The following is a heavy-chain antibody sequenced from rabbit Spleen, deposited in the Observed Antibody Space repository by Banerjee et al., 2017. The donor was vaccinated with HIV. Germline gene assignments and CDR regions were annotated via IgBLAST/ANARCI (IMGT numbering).Heavy chain of an antibody. D-gene: IGHD1-1*01. J-gene: IGHJ4*01. CDR1: GFSFSGSDY. CDR2: INVATGKP. CDR3: ARDLVAVIGWNFNL. V-gene: IGHV1S40*01. Sequence: QSLEESGGDLVKPGASLTLTCTASGFSFSGSDYMCWVRQAPGKGLEWIACINVATGKPVYATWAKGRFTISRTSSTTVTLRMTSLTAADTATYFCARDLVAVIGWNFNLWGPGTLVTVS.